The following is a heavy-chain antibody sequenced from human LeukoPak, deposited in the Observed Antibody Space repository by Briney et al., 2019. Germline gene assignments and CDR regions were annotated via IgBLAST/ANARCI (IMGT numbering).Heavy chain of an antibody. CDR3: ARDSPNWNLDIDYYYGMDV. CDR2: ISPFTGHT. Sequence: ASVKVSCKAPAYTFTSYGISWVRQAPGQGLEWMGWISPFTGHTYYTQKLQGRITMTTDTSTNTAYMELRSLRSDDTAVYYCARDSPNWNLDIDYYYGMDVWGQGTTVTVSS. CDR1: AYTFTSYG. V-gene: IGHV1-18*01. J-gene: IGHJ6*02. D-gene: IGHD1-1*01.